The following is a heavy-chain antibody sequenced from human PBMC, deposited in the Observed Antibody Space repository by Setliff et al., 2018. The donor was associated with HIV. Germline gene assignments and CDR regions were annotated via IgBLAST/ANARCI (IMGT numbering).Heavy chain of an antibody. J-gene: IGHJ2*01. Sequence: SETLSLTCTVSGYSISSSSYYWDWIRQPPGKGLEWIGSIYYSGSTYYNPSLKSRVTISVDTSKNQFSLKLSSVTAADTAVYYCARDFRIGWAVQDYWYFDLWGRGTLVTVSS. CDR1: GYSISSSSYY. CDR2: IYYSGST. D-gene: IGHD1-26*01. V-gene: IGHV4-39*07. CDR3: ARDFRIGWAVQDYWYFDL.